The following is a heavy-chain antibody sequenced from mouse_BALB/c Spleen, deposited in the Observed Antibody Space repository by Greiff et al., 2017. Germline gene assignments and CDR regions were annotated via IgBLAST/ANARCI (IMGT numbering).Heavy chain of an antibody. J-gene: IGHJ2*01. CDR1: GFTFSDYY. V-gene: IGHV5-4*02. D-gene: IGHD3-2*01. Sequence: EVQVVESGGGLVKPGGSLKLSCAASGFTFSDYYMYWVRQTPEKRLEWVATISDGGSYTYYPDSVKGRFTISRDNAKNNLYLQMSSLKSEDTAMYYCARALRQLGLGYFDYWGQGTTLTVSS. CDR3: ARALRQLGLGYFDY. CDR2: ISDGGSYT.